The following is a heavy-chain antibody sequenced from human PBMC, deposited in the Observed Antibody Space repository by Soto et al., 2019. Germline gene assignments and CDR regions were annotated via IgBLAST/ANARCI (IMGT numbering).Heavy chain of an antibody. D-gene: IGHD3-10*01. J-gene: IGHJ4*02. CDR2: ISGGGDTT. Sequence: VQLLESGGGLVQPGGSLRLSCAASGFTFNNYAMTWVRQAPGMGLEWVSAISGGGDTTSYAASVKGRFTVSRDGSKNTLYLQMSRLRAEDTALYYCAKGRGGSGSLTPRVDFWGQGTLVTVSS. V-gene: IGHV3-23*01. CDR3: AKGRGGSGSLTPRVDF. CDR1: GFTFNNYA.